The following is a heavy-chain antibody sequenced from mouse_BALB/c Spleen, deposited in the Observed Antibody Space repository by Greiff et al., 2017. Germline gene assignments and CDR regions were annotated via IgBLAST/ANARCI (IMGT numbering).Heavy chain of an antibody. D-gene: IGHD1-2*01. CDR2: IWGDGGT. CDR3: AKPRQYYVAMDY. V-gene: IGHV2-3*01. J-gene: IGHJ4*01. CDR1: GFSLTSYG. Sequence: QVQLKQSGPGLVAPSQSLSITCTVSGFSLTSYGVHWVRQPPGKGLEWLGVIWGDGGTNDHSALIARLSISKDNSKSQVFLKLNSLHTDDTSTFYWAKPRQYYVAMDYGGQGTSVTVSS.